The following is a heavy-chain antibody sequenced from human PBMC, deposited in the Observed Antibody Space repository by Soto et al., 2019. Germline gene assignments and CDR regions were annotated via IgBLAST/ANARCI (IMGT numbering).Heavy chain of an antibody. D-gene: IGHD3-22*01. Sequence: AGGSLRLSCAASGFTFSSYSMNWVRQAPGKGLEWVSSISSSSSYIYYADSVKGRFTISRDNAKNSLYLQMNSLRAEDTAVYYCARDVTSSTYYYLSPGGFDPWGQGTLVTVSS. CDR2: ISSSSSYI. CDR3: ARDVTSSTYYYLSPGGFDP. J-gene: IGHJ5*02. CDR1: GFTFSSYS. V-gene: IGHV3-21*01.